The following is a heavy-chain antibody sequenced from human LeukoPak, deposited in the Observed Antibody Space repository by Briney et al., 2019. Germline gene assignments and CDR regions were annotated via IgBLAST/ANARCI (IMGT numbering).Heavy chain of an antibody. Sequence: PGGSLRLSCAASGFTFSSYAMSWVRQAPGKGLEWVANIKEDGSEKYYVDSVKGRFTISRDNAKNSLYLQMNSLRGEDTAVYYCVNFFGGEYPGSWGQGTQVAVSS. CDR1: GFTFSSYA. CDR2: IKEDGSEK. V-gene: IGHV3-7*01. CDR3: VNFFGGEYPGS. J-gene: IGHJ5*02. D-gene: IGHD3-10*01.